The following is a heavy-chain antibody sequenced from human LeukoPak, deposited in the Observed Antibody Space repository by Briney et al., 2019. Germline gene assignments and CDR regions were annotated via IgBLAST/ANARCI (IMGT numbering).Heavy chain of an antibody. J-gene: IGHJ6*02. CDR3: ARGPRRELYPGYGLDV. CDR1: GGSISGTNW. V-gene: IGHV4/OR15-8*02. CDR2: ISLAGQT. Sequence: SETLSLTCGVSGGSISGTNWWSWVRQPPGQGLEWIGEISLAGQTNFNPSLNGRVTMSLDKSSNKLYLHLTSVTAADTAVYYCARGPRRELYPGYGLDVWGQGTTVSVSS. D-gene: IGHD1-26*01.